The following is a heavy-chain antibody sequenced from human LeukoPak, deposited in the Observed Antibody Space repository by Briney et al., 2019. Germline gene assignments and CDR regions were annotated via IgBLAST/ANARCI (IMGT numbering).Heavy chain of an antibody. V-gene: IGHV3-23*01. CDR1: GFTFSSYA. Sequence: GGSLRLSCAASGFTFSSYAMSWVRQAPGKGLEWVSAISGSGGSTYYADSVKGRFTISRDNSKNTLYLQMNSLRAEDTAVYYCARGKVVPAAPQALDYWGQGTLVTVSS. CDR2: ISGSGGST. J-gene: IGHJ4*02. CDR3: ARGKVVPAAPQALDY. D-gene: IGHD2-2*01.